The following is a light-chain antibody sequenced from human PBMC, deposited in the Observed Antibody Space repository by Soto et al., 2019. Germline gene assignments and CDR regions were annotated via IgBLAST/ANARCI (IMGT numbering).Light chain of an antibody. CDR2: DTF. CDR3: QQYGNPPWT. J-gene: IGKJ2*01. V-gene: IGKV3-20*01. CDR1: QSVGSTY. Sequence: ETVLTQSPGTLSLSPGERATLSCRASQSVGSTYLAWYQQKPGQAPRLLIYDTFNRATGIPYRFSGSGSGTDFTLTISRLEPEDFAVYHCQQYGNPPWTFGQGTKLAIK.